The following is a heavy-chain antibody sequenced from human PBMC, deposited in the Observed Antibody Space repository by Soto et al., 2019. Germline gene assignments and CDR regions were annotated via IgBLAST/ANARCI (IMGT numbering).Heavy chain of an antibody. V-gene: IGHV3-72*01. D-gene: IGHD3-16*01. CDR3: ARDGGEYVDP. Sequence: GGSLRLSCAASGFTFSDHYMDWVRQAPGKGLEWVGRTRNKANSYTTEYAASVKGRFTISRDDSKNSLYLQMNSLKTEDTAVYYCARDGGEYVDPWGQGTLVTVSS. CDR2: TRNKANSYTT. J-gene: IGHJ5*02. CDR1: GFTFSDHY.